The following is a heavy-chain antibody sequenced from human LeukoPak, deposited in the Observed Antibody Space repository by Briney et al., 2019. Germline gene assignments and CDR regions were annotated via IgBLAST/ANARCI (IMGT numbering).Heavy chain of an antibody. J-gene: IGHJ4*02. CDR1: GLTFSNYG. CDR2: ISESGGDA. CDR3: ARGIPTLDH. V-gene: IGHV3-23*01. Sequence: GGSLRLSCATSGLTFSNYGMNWVRQAPGKGLEWVSLISESGGDAYYADSVKGRFIISRDNSKNTLYLQMNSLRADDTAIYYCARGIPTLDHWGQGTLVTVSS. D-gene: IGHD2-2*03.